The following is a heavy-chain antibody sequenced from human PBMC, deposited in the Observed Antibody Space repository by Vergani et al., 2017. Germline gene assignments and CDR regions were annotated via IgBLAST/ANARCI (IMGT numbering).Heavy chain of an antibody. CDR1: GGSISSSSYY. CDR2: IYYSGST. D-gene: IGHD3-10*01. J-gene: IGHJ4*02. Sequence: QLQLQESGPGLVKPSETLSLTCTVSGGSISSSSYYWCCIRQPPGKGLEWIGSIYYSGSTYYNPSLKSRVTISVDTSKNQFSLKLSSVTAADTAVYYCARRTTMVRGVLEIARYYFDYWGQGTLVTVSS. CDR3: ARRTTMVRGVLEIARYYFDY. V-gene: IGHV4-39*01.